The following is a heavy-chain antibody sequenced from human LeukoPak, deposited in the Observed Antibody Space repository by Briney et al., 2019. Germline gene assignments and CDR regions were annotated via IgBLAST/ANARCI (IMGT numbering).Heavy chain of an antibody. CDR3: ARNEPGIAVAAVDAFDI. CDR1: GFIFSSYW. V-gene: IGHV3-7*01. J-gene: IGHJ3*02. Sequence: PGGSLRLSCAASGFIFSSYWMSWVRQAPGKGLEWVANIKQDGSEKYYVDSVKGRFTISRDNAKNSLYLQMNSLRAEDTAVYYCARNEPGIAVAAVDAFDIWGQGTMVTVSS. D-gene: IGHD6-19*01. CDR2: IKQDGSEK.